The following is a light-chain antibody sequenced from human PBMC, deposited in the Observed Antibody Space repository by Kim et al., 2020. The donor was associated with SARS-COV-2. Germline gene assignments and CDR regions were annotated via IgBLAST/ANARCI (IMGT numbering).Light chain of an antibody. V-gene: IGKV1-27*01. Sequence: DIQMTQSPSSLSASVGDRVTITCRASQGISNYFAWYQQKPGKVPKLLIYAASALQSGVPSRFSGSGSGTDFTLTISSLQPEDVATYHSPKYNSALPPFGPGTPVEI. CDR1: QGISNY. CDR2: AAS. J-gene: IGKJ3*01. CDR3: PKYNSALPP.